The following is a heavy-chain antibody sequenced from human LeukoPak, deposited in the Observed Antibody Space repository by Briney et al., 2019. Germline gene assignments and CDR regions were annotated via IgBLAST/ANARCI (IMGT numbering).Heavy chain of an antibody. Sequence: PSETLSPTCTVSGGSISSYYCNWIRQPPGKGLEWIGYIYYSGSTNYNPSLKSRVTISVDTSKNQFSLKLSSVTAADTAVYFCARQVRGEAVAGHLQPFDYWGQGTMVTVSS. D-gene: IGHD6-19*01. V-gene: IGHV4-59*08. CDR1: GGSISSYY. CDR2: IYYSGST. CDR3: ARQVRGEAVAGHLQPFDY. J-gene: IGHJ4*01.